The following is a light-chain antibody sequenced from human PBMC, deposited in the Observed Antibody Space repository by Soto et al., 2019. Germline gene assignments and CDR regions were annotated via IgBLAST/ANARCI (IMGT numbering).Light chain of an antibody. Sequence: DIQMTQSPSTLSASVGDRVTITCRASQSISSWLAWYQQKPGKAPKLLIYDASSLESGVPSRFSGSGSGTEFPLTISSLQPADFATYYCQQYNSYTFTFGPGTKVDIK. J-gene: IGKJ3*01. V-gene: IGKV1-5*01. CDR3: QQYNSYTFT. CDR2: DAS. CDR1: QSISSW.